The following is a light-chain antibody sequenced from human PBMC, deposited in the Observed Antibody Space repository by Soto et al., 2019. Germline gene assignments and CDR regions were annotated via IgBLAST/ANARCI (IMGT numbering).Light chain of an antibody. Sequence: EIVLTQSPGTLSLSPGERATLSCRASQSVSSSYLAWYQQKVGQPPRLLIYGASSRATGIPDRFSGSGSGTDFTLSISRLEPEDFAVYYCQQYGSSPVTFGGGTKVDIK. V-gene: IGKV3-20*01. CDR1: QSVSSSY. J-gene: IGKJ4*01. CDR3: QQYGSSPVT. CDR2: GAS.